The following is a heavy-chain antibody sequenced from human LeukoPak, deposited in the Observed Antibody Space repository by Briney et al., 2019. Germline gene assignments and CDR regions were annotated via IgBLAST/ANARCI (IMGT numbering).Heavy chain of an antibody. J-gene: IGHJ4*02. V-gene: IGHV4-59*01. Sequence: PSETLSLTCTVSGGSISSYYWSWIRQPPGKGPEWIGYIYYSGSTNYNPSLKSRVTISVDTSKNQFSLKLSSVTAADTAVYYCARVNDSSGYYRYYFDYWGQGTLVTVSS. D-gene: IGHD3-22*01. CDR2: IYYSGST. CDR1: GGSISSYY. CDR3: ARVNDSSGYYRYYFDY.